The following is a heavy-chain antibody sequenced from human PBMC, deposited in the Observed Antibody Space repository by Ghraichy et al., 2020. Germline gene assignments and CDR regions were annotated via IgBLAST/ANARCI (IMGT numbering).Heavy chain of an antibody. CDR1: GFIFSNYW. Sequence: GGSLRLSCAASGFIFSNYWMNWVRQAPGKGLEWVATIKQDGSQKYYVDSVQGRFTISRDNAKNSVHLQMNSLRAEDTAVYYCTKLGRDDWSGRYYNDALDMWGQVTMVTASS. D-gene: IGHD3-22*01. CDR3: TKLGRDDWSGRYYNDALDM. V-gene: IGHV3-7*01. J-gene: IGHJ3*02. CDR2: IKQDGSQK.